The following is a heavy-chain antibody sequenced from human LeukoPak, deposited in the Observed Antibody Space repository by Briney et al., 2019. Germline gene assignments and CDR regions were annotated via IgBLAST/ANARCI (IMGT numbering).Heavy chain of an antibody. D-gene: IGHD2-2*01. V-gene: IGHV1-2*02. Sequence: ASVKVSCKASGYTFTGYYMHWVRQAPGQGLEWMGWINPNSGGTNYAQKFQGRVTMTRDTSISTACMELSRLRSDDTAVYYCAIELGYCSSTSCPWGQGTLVTVSS. CDR3: AIELGYCSSTSCP. CDR1: GYTFTGYY. CDR2: INPNSGGT. J-gene: IGHJ5*02.